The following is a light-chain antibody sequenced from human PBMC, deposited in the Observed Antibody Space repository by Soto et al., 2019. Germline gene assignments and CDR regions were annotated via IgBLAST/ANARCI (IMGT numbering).Light chain of an antibody. CDR1: QSVSTN. J-gene: IGKJ4*01. Sequence: IVMTQSPYTLSVSPGERATLSCRASQSVSTNLAWYRQKPGQAPRLLIYGASNRATGIPDRFSGSGSGTDFTLTISRLEPEDFAVYYCQQFSSYPLTFGGGTKVDI. V-gene: IGKV3-20*01. CDR3: QQFSSYPLT. CDR2: GAS.